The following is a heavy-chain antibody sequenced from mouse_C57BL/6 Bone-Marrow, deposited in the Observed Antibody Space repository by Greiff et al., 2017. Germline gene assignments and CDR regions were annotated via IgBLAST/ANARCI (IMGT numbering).Heavy chain of an antibody. CDR3: AREGITYAMDY. Sequence: VQLQQPGAELVKPGASVKLSCKASGYTFTSYWMQWVKQRPGQGLEWIGEIDPSDSYTNYNQKFKGKATLTVDTSSSTAYMQLSSLTSEDSAVYYCAREGITYAMDYWGQGTSVTVPS. CDR1: GYTFTSYW. CDR2: IDPSDSYT. J-gene: IGHJ4*01. V-gene: IGHV1-50*01.